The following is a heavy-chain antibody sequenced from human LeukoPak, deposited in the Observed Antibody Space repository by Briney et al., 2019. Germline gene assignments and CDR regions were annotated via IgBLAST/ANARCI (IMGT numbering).Heavy chain of an antibody. D-gene: IGHD4-17*01. Sequence: PGGSRRLSCAASGFTFSSYAISWVRQAPGKGLEWVSAISGSGSSTYYRDSVKGRFTISRDNSKNTLYLQMNSLRAEDTAVYHCARDHGVYTFGLWGQGTLVTVSS. CDR3: ARDHGVYTFGL. CDR2: ISGSGSST. V-gene: IGHV3-23*01. J-gene: IGHJ4*02. CDR1: GFTFSSYA.